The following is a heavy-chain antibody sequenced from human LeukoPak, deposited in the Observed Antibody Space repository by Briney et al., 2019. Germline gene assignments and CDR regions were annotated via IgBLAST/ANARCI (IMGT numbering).Heavy chain of an antibody. Sequence: PGGSLRLSCAASGFTFSSYWMSWVRQAPGKGLEWVANIKQDGSEKYYVDSVKGRFTISRDNAKNSLYLQMNSLRAEDTAVYYCARDSYGSGSYYNRGLDYWGQGTLVSFSS. J-gene: IGHJ4*02. D-gene: IGHD3-10*01. CDR2: IKQDGSEK. V-gene: IGHV3-7*03. CDR1: GFTFSSYW. CDR3: ARDSYGSGSYYNRGLDY.